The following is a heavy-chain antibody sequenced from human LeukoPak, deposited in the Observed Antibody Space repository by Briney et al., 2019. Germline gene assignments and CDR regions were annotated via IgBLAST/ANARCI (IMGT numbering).Heavy chain of an antibody. D-gene: IGHD2-2*01. CDR3: ARELVVPAAPNCFDA. J-gene: IGHJ5*01. CDR2: INPNSGGT. V-gene: IGHV1-2*02. Sequence: ASVNVSCQASGYTFTGYYMHWVRQAPGQGLEWMGWINPNSGGTNYAQKFQGRVTMTRDTSISTAYMELSRLRSDDTAVYYCARELVVPAAPNCFDAWGQGTLVTVSS. CDR1: GYTFTGYY.